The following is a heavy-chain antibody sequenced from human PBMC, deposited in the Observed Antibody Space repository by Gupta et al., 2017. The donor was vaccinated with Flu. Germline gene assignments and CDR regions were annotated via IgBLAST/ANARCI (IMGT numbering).Heavy chain of an antibody. CDR2: INPKSGGT. V-gene: IGHV1-2*02. CDR3: ARGARYSGYDFSDDGDSYGFFVLYPDAFDI. D-gene: IGHD5-12*01. J-gene: IGHJ3*02. Sequence: QVQLVQSGAEVKKPGASVKVSCKASGYTFTGYYMHWVRQAPGQGLEWMGWINPKSGGTNYAQKLKGRVTMTRDTSISTAYMGLSRLRSDDTAVYYCARGARYSGYDFSDDGDSYGFFVLYPDAFDIWGQGTMVTVSS. CDR1: GYTFTGYY.